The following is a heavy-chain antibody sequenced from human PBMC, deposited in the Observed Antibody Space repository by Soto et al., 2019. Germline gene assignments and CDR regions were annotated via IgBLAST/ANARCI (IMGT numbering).Heavy chain of an antibody. CDR1: GFTLTSSA. Sequence: ASVKVACKASGFTLTSSAFQWVRQARGQRLEWIGWVVVGSGNTNYAQKFQERVTITRDMSTSTAYMELSSLRSEDTAVYYCAAVTIFGVVIITYYYGRYVWGQGTRVRVYS. V-gene: IGHV1-58*01. CDR2: VVVGSGNT. D-gene: IGHD3-3*01. CDR3: AAVTIFGVVIITYYYGRYV. J-gene: IGHJ6*02.